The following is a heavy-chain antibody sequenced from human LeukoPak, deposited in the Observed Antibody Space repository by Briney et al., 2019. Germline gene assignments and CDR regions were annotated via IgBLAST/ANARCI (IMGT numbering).Heavy chain of an antibody. D-gene: IGHD1-20*01. V-gene: IGHV3-7*01. CDR2: IKQDGSEK. CDR1: GFTFSSYW. J-gene: IGHJ6*03. Sequence: GGSLRLSCAASGFTFSSYWMSWVRQAPGKGLEWVANIKQDGSEKYYVDSVKGRFTISRDNAKNSLYLQMNNLRAEDTAVYYCARGNWNAPLDYCMDVWGKGTTVTVSS. CDR3: ARGNWNAPLDYCMDV.